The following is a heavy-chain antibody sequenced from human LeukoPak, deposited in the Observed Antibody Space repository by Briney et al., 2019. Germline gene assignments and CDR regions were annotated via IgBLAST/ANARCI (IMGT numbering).Heavy chain of an antibody. J-gene: IGHJ2*01. CDR2: IYYTGYT. Sequence: SETLSLTCTVSGGSISSRDNYWGWIRQPPGKGLEWIGSIYYTGYTYYTPSLKSRVTISVDTSKSQFSLKLSSVTAADTAVYYCARVYYSSSYDYWYFDLWGRGTLVTVSS. D-gene: IGHD6-13*01. CDR3: ARVYYSSSYDYWYFDL. CDR1: GGSISSRDNY. V-gene: IGHV4-39*07.